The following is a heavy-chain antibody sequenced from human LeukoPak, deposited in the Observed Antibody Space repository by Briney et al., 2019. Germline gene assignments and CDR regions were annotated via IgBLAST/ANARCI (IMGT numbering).Heavy chain of an antibody. J-gene: IGHJ4*02. CDR2: INNDGSST. V-gene: IGHV3-74*01. D-gene: IGHD6-19*01. CDR1: GFTFSSYW. CDR3: ARVSIGWYSFDY. Sequence: PGESLRLSCAASGFTFSSYWMHWVRQAPGKGLVWVSRINNDGSSTNYADSVKGRFTISRDNAKDTVYLQMNSLRAEDTAVYYCARVSIGWYSFDYWGQGTLVTVSS.